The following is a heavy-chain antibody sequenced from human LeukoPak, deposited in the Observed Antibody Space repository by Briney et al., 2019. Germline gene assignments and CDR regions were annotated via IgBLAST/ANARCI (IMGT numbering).Heavy chain of an antibody. J-gene: IGHJ4*02. CDR1: DFTFDFYW. CDR3: GRLAHNAWYAIDF. V-gene: IGHV3-7*01. Sequence: HTGGSLRLSCVASDFTFDFYWMTWVRQAPGKGLEWLANILPDGSQKYYVDSVKGRFTISRDNPKNSLYLQINNLRAEDTAVYHCGRLAHNAWYAIDFWGQGTLVTVSS. CDR2: ILPDGSQK. D-gene: IGHD2-2*01.